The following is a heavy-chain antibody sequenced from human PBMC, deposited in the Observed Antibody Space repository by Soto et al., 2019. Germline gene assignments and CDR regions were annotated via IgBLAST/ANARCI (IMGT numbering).Heavy chain of an antibody. Sequence: SETLSLTCTVSGDSISTFYWGWMRQSPGKELEWIGYVYYTGSTNYNPSLKSRVTISVDRSKNQFSLKLTSANAADTAVYYCARGRTVRIFAYGSSDYLDFFAFSGQGT. CDR1: GDSISTFY. V-gene: IGHV4-59*01. CDR2: VYYTGST. CDR3: ARGRTVRIFAYGSSDYLDFFAF. J-gene: IGHJ4*02. D-gene: IGHD3-22*01.